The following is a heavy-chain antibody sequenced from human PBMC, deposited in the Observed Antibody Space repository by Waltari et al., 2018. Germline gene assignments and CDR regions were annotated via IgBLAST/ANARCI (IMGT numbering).Heavy chain of an antibody. V-gene: IGHV1-69*14. CDR2: VIPISGTA. CDR1: GGTFSSYA. CDR3: AGRGEGSKAGAFDI. Sequence: QVQLVQSGAEVKKPGSSVKVSCKASGGTFSSYAISWVRQAPGQGLEWMGGVIPISGTANYAPKFHGRGTITADKSTSTAYMELSSLRSEDTAVYYGAGRGEGSKAGAFDIWGQGTMVTVSS. J-gene: IGHJ3*02.